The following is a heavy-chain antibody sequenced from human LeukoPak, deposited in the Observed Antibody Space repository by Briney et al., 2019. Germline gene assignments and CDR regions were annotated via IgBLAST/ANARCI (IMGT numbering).Heavy chain of an antibody. J-gene: IGHJ4*02. CDR3: ARGTEVVPAAISTVLRYFDWFFPPDY. CDR1: GFTFSSYA. V-gene: IGHV3-30*04. CDR2: ISYDGSNK. D-gene: IGHD3-9*01. Sequence: SGGSLRLSCAASGFTFSSYAMHWVRQAPDKGLEWVAVISYDGSNKYYADSVKGRFTISRDNSKNTLYLQMNSLRAEDTAVYYCARGTEVVPAAISTVLRYFDWFFPPDYWGQGTLVTVSS.